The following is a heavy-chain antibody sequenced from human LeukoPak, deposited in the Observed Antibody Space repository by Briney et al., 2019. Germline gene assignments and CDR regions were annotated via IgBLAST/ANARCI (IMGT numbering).Heavy chain of an antibody. CDR1: GFTFSTYW. J-gene: IGHJ4*02. CDR2: ISSSSSYI. CDR3: ARVDMKDGYNYIVY. V-gene: IGHV3-21*01. Sequence: GGSLRLSCAASGFTFSTYWMHWVRQAPGKGLEWVSAISSSSSYIYYADSVKGRFTISRDNAKNSLYLQMNSLRAEDTAVYYCARVDMKDGYNYIVYWGQGTLVTVSS. D-gene: IGHD5-24*01.